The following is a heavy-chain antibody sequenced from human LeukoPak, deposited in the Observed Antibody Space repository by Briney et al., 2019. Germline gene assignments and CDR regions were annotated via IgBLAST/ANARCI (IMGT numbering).Heavy chain of an antibody. J-gene: IGHJ4*02. CDR1: GYILTTFG. CDR2: IGNYNGNT. D-gene: IGHD4-17*01. CDR3: ARSGAAETTHFDS. Sequence: ASVKVSCKASGYILTTFGVSWVRQAPGQGLEWMGWIGNYNGNTNYAQKVQGRVTMTTDSSTSTAYMELRSLTSDDTAVYYCARSGAAETTHFDSWGQGTLVTVSS. V-gene: IGHV1-18*01.